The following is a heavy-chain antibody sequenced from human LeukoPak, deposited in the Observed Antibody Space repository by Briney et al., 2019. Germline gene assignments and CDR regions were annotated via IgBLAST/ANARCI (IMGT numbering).Heavy chain of an antibody. V-gene: IGHV4-61*01. CDR2: VYYSGST. J-gene: IGHJ5*02. Sequence: SETLSLTCTVSGGSVSSGSYYWSWIRQPPGKGLEWIGYVYYSGSTNYNPSPKSRVTISVDTSKNQFSLKLSSVTAADTAVYYCASWLFYPSGDWFDPWGQGTLVTVSS. CDR3: ASWLFYPSGDWFDP. CDR1: GGSVSSGSYY. D-gene: IGHD2/OR15-2a*01.